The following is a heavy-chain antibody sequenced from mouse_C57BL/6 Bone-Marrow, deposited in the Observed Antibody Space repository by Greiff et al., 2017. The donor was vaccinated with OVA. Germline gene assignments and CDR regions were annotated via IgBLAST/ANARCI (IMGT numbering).Heavy chain of an antibody. CDR3: ARPILRYYFDY. CDR1: GFTFSDYG. CDR2: ISSGSSTI. D-gene: IGHD1-1*01. J-gene: IGHJ2*01. Sequence: EVKVVESGGGLVKPGGSLKLSCAASGFTFSDYGMHWVRQAPEKGLEWVAYISSGSSTIYYADTVKGRFTISRDNAKNTLFLQMTSLRSEDTAMYYCARPILRYYFDYWGQGTTLTVSS. V-gene: IGHV5-17*01.